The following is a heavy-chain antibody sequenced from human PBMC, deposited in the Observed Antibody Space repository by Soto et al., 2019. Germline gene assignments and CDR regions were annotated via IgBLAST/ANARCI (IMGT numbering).Heavy chain of an antibody. CDR2: ISSSSSYI. CDR3: ARLRLTTVTKAFDY. J-gene: IGHJ4*02. Sequence: PGGSLRLSCAASGFTFSSYSMSWVRQAPGKGLEWVSSISSSSSYIYYADSVKGRFTISRDNAKNSLYPQMNSLRAEDTAVYYCARLRLTTVTKAFDYWGQGTLVTVSS. CDR1: GFTFSSYS. D-gene: IGHD4-17*01. V-gene: IGHV3-21*01.